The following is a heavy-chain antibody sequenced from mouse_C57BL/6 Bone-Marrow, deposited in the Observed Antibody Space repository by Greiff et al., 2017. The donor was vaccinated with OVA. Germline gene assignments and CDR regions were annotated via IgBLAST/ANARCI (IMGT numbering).Heavy chain of an antibody. Sequence: EVKLMESGAELVRPGASVKLSCTASGFNIKDYYMHWVKQRPEQGLEWIGRIDPEDGDTEYAPKFQGKATMTADTSSNTAYLQLSRLTSEDTAVYYCTTGDYDLYAMDYWGQGTSVTVSS. CDR2: IDPEDGDT. D-gene: IGHD2-4*01. CDR1: GFNIKDYY. V-gene: IGHV14-1*01. CDR3: TTGDYDLYAMDY. J-gene: IGHJ4*01.